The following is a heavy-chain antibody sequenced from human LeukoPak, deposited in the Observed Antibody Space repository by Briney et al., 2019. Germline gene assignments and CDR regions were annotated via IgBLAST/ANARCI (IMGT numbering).Heavy chain of an antibody. D-gene: IGHD2-2*01. V-gene: IGHV1-69*13. CDR1: GGTFSSYA. CDR3: ARGCSSTSCYYYYYGMDV. J-gene: IGHJ6*02. Sequence: SVKVSCKASGGTFSSYAISWVRQAPGQGLEWMGGIIPIFGTANYAQKFQGRVTITADESTSTAYMELSSLRSEDTALYYRARGCSSTSCYYYYYGMDVSGQGTTVTLSS. CDR2: IIPIFGTA.